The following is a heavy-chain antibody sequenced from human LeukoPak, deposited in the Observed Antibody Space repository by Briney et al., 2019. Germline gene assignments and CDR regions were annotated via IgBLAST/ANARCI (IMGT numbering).Heavy chain of an antibody. CDR3: ARETEWFGEFYFDY. J-gene: IGHJ4*02. D-gene: IGHD3-10*01. V-gene: IGHV3-21*01. Sequence: GGSLRLSCAASGFTFSSYSMNWVRQAPWKGLEWVSSISSSSSYIYYADSVKGRFTISRDNAKNSLYLQMNSLRAEDTAVYYCARETEWFGEFYFDYWGQGTLVTVSS. CDR2: ISSSSSYI. CDR1: GFTFSSYS.